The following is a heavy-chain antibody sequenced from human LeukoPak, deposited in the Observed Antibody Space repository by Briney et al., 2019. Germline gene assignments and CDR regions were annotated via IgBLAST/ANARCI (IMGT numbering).Heavy chain of an antibody. J-gene: IGHJ6*03. Sequence: GGSLRLSCAASGFTFSSYSMNWVRQAPGKGLEWVSSISSSSSYIYYADSVKGRFTISRDNAKNSLYLQMNSLRVEDTAVYYCAKDSSVAARYMDVWGKGTTVTISS. CDR2: ISSSSSYI. CDR3: AKDSSVAARYMDV. V-gene: IGHV3-21*01. D-gene: IGHD6-19*01. CDR1: GFTFSSYS.